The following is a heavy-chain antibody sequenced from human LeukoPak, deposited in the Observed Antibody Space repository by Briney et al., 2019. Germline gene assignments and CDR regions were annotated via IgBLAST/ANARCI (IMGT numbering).Heavy chain of an antibody. CDR3: ARAVAAAGTDDY. D-gene: IGHD6-13*01. V-gene: IGHV3-30-3*01. CDR1: GFTFSSYA. Sequence: GRSLRLSCAASGFTFSSYAMHWVRQAPGKGLEWVAVISYDGSNKYYADSMKGRFTISRDNSKNTLYLQMNSLRAEDTAVYYCARAVAAAGTDDYWGQGTLVTVSS. J-gene: IGHJ4*02. CDR2: ISYDGSNK.